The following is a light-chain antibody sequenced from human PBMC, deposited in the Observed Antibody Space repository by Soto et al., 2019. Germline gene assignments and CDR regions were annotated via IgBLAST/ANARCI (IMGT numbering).Light chain of an antibody. CDR1: QGVSRW. Sequence: DIQMTQSPSSVSASVGDRVTITCRASQGVSRWLAWYQRKPGRAPKLLIYAASSLQSGVPSRFSGSGSGTEFSLTITSLQPEDFATYYCQQLFDSPITFGQGTRLEIK. CDR2: AAS. J-gene: IGKJ5*01. V-gene: IGKV1D-12*01. CDR3: QQLFDSPIT.